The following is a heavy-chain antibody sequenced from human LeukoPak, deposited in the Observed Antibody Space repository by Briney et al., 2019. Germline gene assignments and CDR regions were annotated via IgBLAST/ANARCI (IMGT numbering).Heavy chain of an antibody. CDR3: ARDEPTVTTGPPVGS. D-gene: IGHD4-17*01. J-gene: IGHJ4*02. CDR2: INGDGSTS. CDR1: GFTFYSYW. V-gene: IGHV3-74*01. Sequence: QPGGSLRLSCAASGFTFYSYWMHWVRQAPGKGLVWVSCINGDGSTSNYADSVKGRFTISRDNAKNTLYLQMHSLRAEDTAVYYCARDEPTVTTGPPVGSWGQGTLVTVSS.